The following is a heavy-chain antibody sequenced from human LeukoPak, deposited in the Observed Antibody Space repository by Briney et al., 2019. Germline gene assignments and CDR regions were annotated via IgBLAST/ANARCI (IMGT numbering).Heavy chain of an antibody. D-gene: IGHD3-10*01. J-gene: IGHJ6*02. CDR2: IYYSGST. Sequence: SETLSLTCTVSGGSISSYYWSWIRQPPGKGLEWIGYIYYSGSTNYNPSLKSRVTISVDTSKNQFSLKLSSVTAADTAVYDCARVGNYYGSGSYHYYYGMDVWGQGTTVTVSS. V-gene: IGHV4-59*01. CDR1: GGSISSYY. CDR3: ARVGNYYGSGSYHYYYGMDV.